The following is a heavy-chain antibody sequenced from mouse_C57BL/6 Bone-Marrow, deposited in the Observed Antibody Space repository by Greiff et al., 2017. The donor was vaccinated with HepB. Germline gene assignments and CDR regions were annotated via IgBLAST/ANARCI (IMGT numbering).Heavy chain of an antibody. CDR1: EYEFPSHD. V-gene: IGHV5-2*01. CDR3: ARHYYYGSSYWYFDV. J-gene: IGHJ1*03. CDR2: IISDGGST. Sequence: DVKLVESGGGLVQPGESLKLSCESNEYEFPSHDMSWVRKTPEKRLELVAAIISDGGSTYYPDTMERRFIISRDNTKKTLYLQMSSLRSEDTALYYCARHYYYGSSYWYFDVWGTGTTVTVSS. D-gene: IGHD1-1*01.